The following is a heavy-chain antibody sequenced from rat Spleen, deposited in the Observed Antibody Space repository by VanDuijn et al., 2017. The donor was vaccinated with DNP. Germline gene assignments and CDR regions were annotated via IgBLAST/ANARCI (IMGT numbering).Heavy chain of an antibody. CDR2: MSSGGST. D-gene: IGHD1-3*01. J-gene: IGHJ4*01. CDR1: GFSLTSYT. CDR3: ASTLVNYGTYGYYAMDA. Sequence: QVQLKESGPGLVQPSQTLSLTCTVSGFSLTSYTLTWVRQPPGKGLEWIAAMSSGGSTYYNSALKSRLSISRDTSKSQVFLKMNSLQTEDTATYYCASTLVNYGTYGYYAMDAWGQGTSVTVSS. V-gene: IGHV2-6*01.